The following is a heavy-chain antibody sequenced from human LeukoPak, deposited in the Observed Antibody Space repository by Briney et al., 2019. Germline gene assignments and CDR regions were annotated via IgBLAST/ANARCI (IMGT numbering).Heavy chain of an antibody. CDR2: IRAYNGNT. D-gene: IGHD2-8*01. CDR3: ARDRYCTNGVCDRSRAFDI. Sequence: GASVKVSCKASGYTFTSYGISWVRQAPGQGLEWMGWIRAYNGNTNYAQKLQGRVTMTTDTSTSTAYMELRSLRSDDTAVYYCARDRYCTNGVCDRSRAFDIWGQGTMVTVSS. V-gene: IGHV1-18*01. CDR1: GYTFTSYG. J-gene: IGHJ3*02.